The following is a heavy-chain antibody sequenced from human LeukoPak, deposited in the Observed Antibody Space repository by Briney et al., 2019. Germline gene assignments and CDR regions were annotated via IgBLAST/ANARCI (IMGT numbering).Heavy chain of an antibody. D-gene: IGHD4-17*01. V-gene: IGHV3-48*04. CDR3: AREVLSLNYGDFDY. J-gene: IGHJ4*02. CDR2: ISSSGSTI. Sequence: GGSLRLSCAASGFTFSSYSMNWVRQAPGKGLEWVSYISSSGSTIYYADSVKGRFTISRDNAKNSLYLQMNSLRAEDTAVYYCAREVLSLNYGDFDYWGQGALVTVSS. CDR1: GFTFSSYS.